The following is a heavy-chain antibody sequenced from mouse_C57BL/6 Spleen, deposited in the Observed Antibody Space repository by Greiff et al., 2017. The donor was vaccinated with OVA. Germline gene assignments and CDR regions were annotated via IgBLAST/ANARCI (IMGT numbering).Heavy chain of an antibody. V-gene: IGHV1-69*01. J-gene: IGHJ4*01. Sequence: VQLQESGAELVMPGASVKLSCKASGYTFTSYWMHWVKQRPGQGLEWIGEIDPSDSYTNYNQKFKGKSTLTVDKSSSTAYMQLSSLTSEDSAVYYSARLLYYAMDYWGQGTSVTVSS. CDR3: ARLLYYAMDY. CDR1: GYTFTSYW. CDR2: IDPSDSYT.